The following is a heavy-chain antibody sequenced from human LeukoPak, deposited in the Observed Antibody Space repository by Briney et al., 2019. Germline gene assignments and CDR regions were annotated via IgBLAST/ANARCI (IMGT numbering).Heavy chain of an antibody. J-gene: IGHJ4*02. CDR1: GFTFSSYG. CDR2: IRYDGSNK. CDR3: ASTCSSSPYRGLDY. V-gene: IGHV3-30*02. D-gene: IGHD6-6*01. Sequence: PGGSLRLSCAASGFTFSSYGMHWVRQAPGKGLEWVAFIRYDGSNKYYADSVKGRFTIPRDNSKNTLYLQMNSLRAEDTAVYYCASTCSSSPYRGLDYWGQGTLVTASS.